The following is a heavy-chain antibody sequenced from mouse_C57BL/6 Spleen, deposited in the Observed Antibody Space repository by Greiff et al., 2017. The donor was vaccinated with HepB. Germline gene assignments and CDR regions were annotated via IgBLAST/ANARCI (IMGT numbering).Heavy chain of an antibody. V-gene: IGHV1-18*01. Sequence: VHVKQSGPELVKPGASVKIPCKASGYTFTDYNMDWVKQSHGKSLEWIGDINPNNGGTIYNQKFKGKATLTVDKSSSTAYMELRSLTSEDTAVYYCAREDGNYPFAYWGQGTLVTVSA. J-gene: IGHJ3*01. CDR1: GYTFTDYN. D-gene: IGHD2-1*01. CDR2: INPNNGGT. CDR3: AREDGNYPFAY.